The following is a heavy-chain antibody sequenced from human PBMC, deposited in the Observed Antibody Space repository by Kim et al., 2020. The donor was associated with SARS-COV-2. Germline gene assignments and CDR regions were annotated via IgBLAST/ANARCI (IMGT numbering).Heavy chain of an antibody. CDR1: GGSISSGGYY. J-gene: IGHJ4*02. D-gene: IGHD3-9*01. V-gene: IGHV4-31*03. Sequence: SETLSLTCTVSGGSISSGGYYWSWIRQHPGKGLEWIGYIYYSGSTYYNPSLKSRVTISVDTSKNQFSLKLSSVTAADTAVYYCARAPPYDILTGYYDYWGQGTLVTVSS. CDR2: IYYSGST. CDR3: ARAPPYDILTGYYDY.